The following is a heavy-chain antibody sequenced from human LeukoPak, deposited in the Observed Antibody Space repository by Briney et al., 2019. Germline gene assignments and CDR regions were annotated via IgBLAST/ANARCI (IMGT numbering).Heavy chain of an antibody. CDR2: INSDGSST. CDR3: ARMNGDGLFGVVLYYYYGMDV. Sequence: GGSLRLSCAASGFTFSSYWMHWVRQAPGKGLVWVSRINSDGSSTSYADSVKGRFTISRDNAKNTLYLQMNSLRAEDTAAYYCARMNGDGLFGVVLYYYYGMDVWGQGTTVTVSS. D-gene: IGHD3-3*01. CDR1: GFTFSSYW. V-gene: IGHV3-74*01. J-gene: IGHJ6*02.